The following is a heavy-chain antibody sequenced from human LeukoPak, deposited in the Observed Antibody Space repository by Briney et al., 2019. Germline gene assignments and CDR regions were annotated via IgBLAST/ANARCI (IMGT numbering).Heavy chain of an antibody. J-gene: IGHJ4*02. CDR1: GLSFGGDA. V-gene: IGHV3-49*04. Sequence: KPGGSLRLSCRGSGLSFGGDAVSWVRQVPGKGLEWVGFIRDKVSGGTTEYVASVRGRFTISRDDSRSIAYLQMTRLKTEDTAVYYCTINYYNGSLYEDYWGQGTLVTVSS. CDR3: TINYYNGSLYEDY. CDR2: IRDKVSGGTT. D-gene: IGHD3-22*01.